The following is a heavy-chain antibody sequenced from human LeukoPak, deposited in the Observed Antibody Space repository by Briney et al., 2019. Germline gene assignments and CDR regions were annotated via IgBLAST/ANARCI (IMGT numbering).Heavy chain of an antibody. Sequence: PSETLSLTCTVSGGSISSSSYYWGWIRQPPGKGLEWIGYIYYSGSTNYNPSLKSRVTISVDTSKNQFSLKLSSVTAADTAVYYCARGPGIAAAVNDYWGQGTLVTVSS. CDR2: IYYSGST. V-gene: IGHV4-61*05. J-gene: IGHJ4*02. CDR1: GGSISSSSYY. CDR3: ARGPGIAAAVNDY. D-gene: IGHD6-13*01.